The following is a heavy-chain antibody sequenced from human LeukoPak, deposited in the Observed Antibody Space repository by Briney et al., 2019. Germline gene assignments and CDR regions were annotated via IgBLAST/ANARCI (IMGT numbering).Heavy chain of an antibody. V-gene: IGHV3-53*01. CDR2: IYSGGST. CDR1: GFTVSSNY. Sequence: GGSLRLSCAASGFTVSSNYMSWVRQAPGKGLEWVSVIYSGGSTYYADSVKGRFTISRDNSKNTLYLQMNSLRAEDTAVYYCARDRGCRSGGSCYYFDYWGQGTLVTVSS. D-gene: IGHD2-15*01. CDR3: ARDRGCRSGGSCYYFDY. J-gene: IGHJ4*02.